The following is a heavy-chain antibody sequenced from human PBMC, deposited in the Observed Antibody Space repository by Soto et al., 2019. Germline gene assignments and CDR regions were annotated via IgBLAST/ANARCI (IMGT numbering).Heavy chain of an antibody. CDR3: ARSQGSSTSLDTYYYYYYGMDV. Sequence: QVQLVQSGAEVKKPGSSVTVSCKASGGTFSSYAISWVRQAPGQGLEWMGGIIPIPGTANYAQKFQGRGTITADESTSTAYMELSRLRSEATAVSYCARSQGSSTSLDTYYYYYYGMDVWGQGTTVTVSS. V-gene: IGHV1-69*01. CDR2: IIPIPGTA. J-gene: IGHJ6*02. CDR1: GGTFSSYA. D-gene: IGHD2-2*01.